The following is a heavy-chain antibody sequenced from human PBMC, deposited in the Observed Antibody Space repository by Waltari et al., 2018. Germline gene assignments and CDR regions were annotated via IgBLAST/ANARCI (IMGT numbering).Heavy chain of an antibody. CDR2: IKQDASEK. Sequence: EEQLLESGGGLVQPGGSLRLPCAASGFPFSSAWMCWVRQAPGKGMEWVANIKQDASEKHYVDSLKGRITGSRDNAKNSLYLDMDSLRAEDTAVYYCARGRLWGFDLWGQGTLVTVSS. J-gene: IGHJ4*02. D-gene: IGHD3-16*01. V-gene: IGHV3-7*04. CDR3: ARGRLWGFDL. CDR1: GFPFSSAW.